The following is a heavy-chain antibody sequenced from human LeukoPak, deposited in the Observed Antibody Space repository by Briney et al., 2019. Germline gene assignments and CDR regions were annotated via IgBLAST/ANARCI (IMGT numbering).Heavy chain of an antibody. J-gene: IGHJ4*02. CDR3: ARGGGRYSVDY. Sequence: GASVKVSCKASVYSFIDYYLHWVRQAPGQGLEWIGWVSVNRGGTKYVQKFQGRVTMTRDTSITTVYMELSGLSFDDTGVYYCARGGGRYSVDYWGQGTLVIVSS. CDR2: VSVNRGGT. D-gene: IGHD1-26*01. V-gene: IGHV1-2*02. CDR1: VYSFIDYY.